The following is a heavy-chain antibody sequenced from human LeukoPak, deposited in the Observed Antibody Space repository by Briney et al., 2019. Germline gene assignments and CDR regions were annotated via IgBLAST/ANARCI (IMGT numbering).Heavy chain of an antibody. J-gene: IGHJ4*02. CDR1: GGSISSGDYY. V-gene: IGHV4-61*08. CDR3: ARGGYGDYLFDY. CDR2: IYYSGST. Sequence: TSETLSLTCTVSGGSISSGDYYWSWIRQPPGKGLEWIGYIYYSGSTNYNPSLKSRVTISVDTSKNQFSLKLSSVTAADTAVYYCARGGYGDYLFDYWGQGTLVTVSS. D-gene: IGHD4-17*01.